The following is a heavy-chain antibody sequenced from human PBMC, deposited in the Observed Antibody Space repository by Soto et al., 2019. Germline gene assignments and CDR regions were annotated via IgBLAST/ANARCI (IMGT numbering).Heavy chain of an antibody. V-gene: IGHV4-34*01. D-gene: IGHD2-2*01. Sequence: QVQLQQWGAGLLKPSETLSLTCAVYGGSFSGYYWSWIRQPPGKGLEWIGEINHSGSTNYNPSLNRRGTTSVYTSKNQFSLKLSSVTAADTAVYYCARGYQRFQHWGQGTLVTVSS. CDR3: ARGYQRFQH. CDR2: INHSGST. J-gene: IGHJ1*01. CDR1: GGSFSGYY.